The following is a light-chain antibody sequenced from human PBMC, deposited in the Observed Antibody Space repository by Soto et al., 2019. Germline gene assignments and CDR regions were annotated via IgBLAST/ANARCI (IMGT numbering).Light chain of an antibody. CDR1: SGSVSTSYY. V-gene: IGLV8-61*01. CDR2: STE. J-gene: IGLJ3*02. CDR3: VLHMGSGIWV. Sequence: QAVVTQEPSFSVSPGGTVTLTCGLSSGSVSTSYYPSWYQQTPGQAPRTLIYSTEIRSSGVPDRFSGSILGNKAALTITGAQADDESDYYCVLHMGSGIWVFGGGTKVTVL.